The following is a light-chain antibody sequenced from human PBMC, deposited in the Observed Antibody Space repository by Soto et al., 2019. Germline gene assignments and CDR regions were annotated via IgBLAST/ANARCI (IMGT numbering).Light chain of an antibody. CDR3: QQSNSYSPWT. V-gene: IGKV1-5*01. J-gene: IGKJ1*01. CDR2: DAS. CDR1: QSISIW. Sequence: DVQMTQSPSTLSASVGDRVTITCRASQSISIWLAWYQQKPGKAPKLLIYDASILESGVPSRFSGSGSGTELTLPISSMQPDDFATYSCQQSNSYSPWTFGQRTKVDIK.